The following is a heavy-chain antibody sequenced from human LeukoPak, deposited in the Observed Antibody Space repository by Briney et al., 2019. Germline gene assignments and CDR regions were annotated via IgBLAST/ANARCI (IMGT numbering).Heavy chain of an antibody. Sequence: GGSLRLSCAASGFTFSIYVMHWVRQAPAKGLEWVAYIRYDGSEKYYADSLKGRFTISRHNSKNTLYLQMNSLRAEDTALYYCARSTRARYFDLWGRGTLVTVSS. CDR2: IRYDGSEK. D-gene: IGHD5-24*01. CDR3: ARSTRARYFDL. J-gene: IGHJ2*01. V-gene: IGHV3-30*02. CDR1: GFTFSIYV.